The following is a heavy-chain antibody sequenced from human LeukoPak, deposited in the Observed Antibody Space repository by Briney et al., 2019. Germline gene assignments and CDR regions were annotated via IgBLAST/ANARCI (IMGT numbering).Heavy chain of an antibody. V-gene: IGHV4-34*01. D-gene: IGHD4-23*01. J-gene: IGHJ4*02. CDR1: GGSFSGYY. CDR3: ARDYGGNSNDY. Sequence: PSETLSLTCAVYGGSFSGYYWSWIRQPPGKGLEWIGEINHSGSTNYNPSLKSRVTISVDTSKNQFSLKLSSVTAADTAVYYCARDYGGNSNDYWGQGTLVTVSS. CDR2: INHSGST.